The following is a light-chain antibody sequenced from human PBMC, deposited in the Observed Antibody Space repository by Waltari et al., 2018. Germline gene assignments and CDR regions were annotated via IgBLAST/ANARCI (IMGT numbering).Light chain of an antibody. V-gene: IGKV1-33*01. CDR1: QDLNSY. CDR2: DAS. CDR3: KQYDNLPGT. J-gene: IGKJ4*01. Sequence: DIQMTQSPSSLSASPGHSVTISCQASQDLNSYLNWYRQKPRKAPQLLIYDASNLETGVTSRVSGSGSGTDFNFSSLQPEDVATYYCKQYDNLPGTFGGGTKVEIK.